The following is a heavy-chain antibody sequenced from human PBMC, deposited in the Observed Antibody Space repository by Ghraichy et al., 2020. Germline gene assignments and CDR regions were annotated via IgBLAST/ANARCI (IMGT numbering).Heavy chain of an antibody. CDR1: GFTFSIYA. V-gene: IGHV3-23*01. CDR2: IRASGGST. Sequence: GGSLRLSCAASGFTFSIYAMTWVRQAPGKGLEWVSTIRASGGSTYYADSVKGRFTISRDNSKNTLYLQMNSLRAEDTAVYYCANGVLRYFYNSGQGTLVTVSS. D-gene: IGHD3-9*01. J-gene: IGHJ4*02. CDR3: ANGVLRYFYN.